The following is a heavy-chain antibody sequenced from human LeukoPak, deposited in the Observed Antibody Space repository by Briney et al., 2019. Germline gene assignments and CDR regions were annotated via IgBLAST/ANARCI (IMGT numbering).Heavy chain of an antibody. V-gene: IGHV3-15*01. CDR2: IKSKTDGGTT. D-gene: IGHD3-22*01. J-gene: IGHJ3*02. CDR1: GFTFSSYA. Sequence: GGSLRLSCAASGFTFSSYAMSWVRQAPGKGLEWVGRIKSKTDGGTTDYAAPVKGRFTISRDDSKNTLYLQMNSLKTEDTAVYYCSGYYYDSSVGAFDIWGQGTMVTVSS. CDR3: SGYYYDSSVGAFDI.